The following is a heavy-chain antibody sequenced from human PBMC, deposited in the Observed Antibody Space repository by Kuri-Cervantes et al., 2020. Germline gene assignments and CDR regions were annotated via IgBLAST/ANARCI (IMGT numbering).Heavy chain of an antibody. V-gene: IGHV4-39*01. CDR2: IYYSGST. CDR1: GGSISSSSYY. D-gene: IGHD4-17*01. Sequence: GSLRLSCTVSGGSISSSSYYWGWIRQPPGKGLEWIGSIYYSGSTYYNPSLKSRVTISVDTSKNQFSLKLSSVTAADTDVYYCARPRLRPYYYGMDVWGQGTTGTVSS. CDR3: ARPRLRPYYYGMDV. J-gene: IGHJ6*02.